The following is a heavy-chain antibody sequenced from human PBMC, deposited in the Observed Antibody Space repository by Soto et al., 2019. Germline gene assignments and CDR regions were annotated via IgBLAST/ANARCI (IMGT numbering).Heavy chain of an antibody. CDR2: XNXXSXGX. D-gene: IGHD4-17*01. J-gene: IGHJ5*02. Sequence: ASVKVSCKASGYTFTGYYMHLVRQAPGQGLEXMGXXNXXSXGXXXAXXXQGRVTMTRDTSISTAYMELSRLRSDETAVYYCARDGYGGNGWFDPWGQGTLVTVSS. CDR3: ARDGYGGNGWFDP. V-gene: IGHV1-2*02. CDR1: GYTFTGYY.